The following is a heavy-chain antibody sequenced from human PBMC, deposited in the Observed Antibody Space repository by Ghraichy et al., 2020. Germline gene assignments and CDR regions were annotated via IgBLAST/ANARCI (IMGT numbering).Heavy chain of an antibody. D-gene: IGHD3-3*01. J-gene: IGHJ6*02. V-gene: IGHV3-11*01. CDR2: ISSSGSTI. Sequence: GGSLRLSCAASGFTFSDYYMSWIRQAPGKGLEWVSYISSSGSTIYYADSVKGRFTISRDNAKNSLYLQMNSLRAEDTAVYYCASGRVGVVIAYYYGMDVWGQGTTVTVSS. CDR1: GFTFSDYY. CDR3: ASGRVGVVIAYYYGMDV.